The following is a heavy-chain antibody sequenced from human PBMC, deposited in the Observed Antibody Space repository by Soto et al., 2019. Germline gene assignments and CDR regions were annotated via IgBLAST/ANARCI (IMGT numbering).Heavy chain of an antibody. D-gene: IGHD2-21*02. CDR2: ISGSGGST. V-gene: IGHV3-23*01. Sequence: GGSLRLSCAASGFTFSSYAMSWVRQAPGKGLEWVSAISGSGGSTYYADSVKGRFTISRDNSKNTLYLQMNSLRAEDTAVYYCAKGPSFRGVVVTATNPIFQHWGQGTLVTVSS. CDR3: AKGPSFRGVVVTATNPIFQH. J-gene: IGHJ1*01. CDR1: GFTFSSYA.